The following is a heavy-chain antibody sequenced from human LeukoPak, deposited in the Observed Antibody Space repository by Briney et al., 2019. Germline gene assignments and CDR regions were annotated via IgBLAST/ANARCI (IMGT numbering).Heavy chain of an antibody. CDR1: GGTFSSYA. V-gene: IGHV1-69*13. D-gene: IGHD3-3*01. CDR3: ARVHYDFWSGRQYHDAVDI. J-gene: IGHJ3*02. Sequence: SVKVSCKASGGTFSSYAISWVRQAPGQGLEWMGGIIPIFGTANYAQKFQGRVTITADESTSTAYMELSSLRSEDTAVYYCARVHYDFWSGRQYHDAVDIWGQGTMVTVSS. CDR2: IIPIFGTA.